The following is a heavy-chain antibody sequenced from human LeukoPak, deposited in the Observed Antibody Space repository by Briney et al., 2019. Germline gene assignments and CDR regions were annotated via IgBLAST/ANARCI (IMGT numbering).Heavy chain of an antibody. CDR3: ARVNDILTGDHDAFDI. Sequence: ASVTVSCKASGYTFTSYYMHWVRQAPGQGLEGVGIINPSGGSTSYAQKFQGRVTMTRDTSKSPVYMELSSLRSEDTAVYYCARVNDILTGDHDAFDIWGQGTMVTVSS. J-gene: IGHJ3*02. V-gene: IGHV1-46*01. CDR1: GYTFTSYY. D-gene: IGHD3-9*01. CDR2: INPSGGST.